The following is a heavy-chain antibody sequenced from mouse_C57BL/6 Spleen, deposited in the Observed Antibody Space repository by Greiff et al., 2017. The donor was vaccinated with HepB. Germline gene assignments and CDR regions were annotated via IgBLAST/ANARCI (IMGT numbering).Heavy chain of an antibody. CDR2: IDPEDGET. Sequence: VQLQQSGAELVKPGASVKLSCTASGFNIKDYYMHWVKQRTEQGLEWIGRIDPEDGETKYAPNFQGKATITADTSSNTAYMQLSSLTSEDTAVYYCARDYYGNSYTLAWFAYWGQGTLVTVSA. CDR1: GFNIKDYY. CDR3: ARDYYGNSYTLAWFAY. J-gene: IGHJ3*01. V-gene: IGHV14-2*01. D-gene: IGHD1-1*01.